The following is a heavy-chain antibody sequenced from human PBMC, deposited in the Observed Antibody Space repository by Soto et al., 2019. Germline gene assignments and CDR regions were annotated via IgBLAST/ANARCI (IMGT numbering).Heavy chain of an antibody. J-gene: IGHJ6*02. D-gene: IGHD2-21*01. V-gene: IGHV3-21*01. CDR3: VKDFNNFALRDFSYYGMDV. Sequence: EVQLVESGGGLVKPGGSLRLSCAASGFSFSTYNMNWVRQAPGKGLEWVSSIDASSTHIYYADSVKGRFTISRDNGKSSLYLQMDSLRAEDTALYYCVKDFNNFALRDFSYYGMDVWGQGTAVIVSS. CDR1: GFSFSTYN. CDR2: IDASSTHI.